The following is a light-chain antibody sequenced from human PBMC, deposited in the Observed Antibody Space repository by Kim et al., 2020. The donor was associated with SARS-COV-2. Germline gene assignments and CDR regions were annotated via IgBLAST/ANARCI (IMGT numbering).Light chain of an antibody. J-gene: IGLJ1*01. CDR3: SSYAGGRYV. V-gene: IGLV2-8*01. CDR2: EVT. CDR1: SSDIGAYNY. Sequence: PGQSVTISCTGTSSDIGAYNYVSWYQQHPGTAPKLMICEVTNRPSGVPDRFSGSKSGNMASLTISGLQAEDEADYYCSSYAGGRYVFGTGTKVTVL.